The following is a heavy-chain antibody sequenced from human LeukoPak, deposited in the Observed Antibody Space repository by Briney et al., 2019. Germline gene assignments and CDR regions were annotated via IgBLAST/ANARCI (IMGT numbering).Heavy chain of an antibody. J-gene: IGHJ4*02. CDR1: GFTFRSYW. V-gene: IGHV3-74*01. CDR3: ARVMYYDYASPDY. Sequence: GGSLRLSCAASGFTFRSYWMHWVRQAPGKGLVWVSRINTDGSSTSYADSVKGRFTISRDNAKNTLYLQMNSLRAEDTAVYYCARVMYYDYASPDYWGQGTLVTVSS. D-gene: IGHD3-16*01. CDR2: INTDGSST.